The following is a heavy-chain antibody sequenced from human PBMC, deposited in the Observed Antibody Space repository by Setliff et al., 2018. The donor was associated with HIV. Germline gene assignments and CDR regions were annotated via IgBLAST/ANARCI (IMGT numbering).Heavy chain of an antibody. CDR3: ARDQSFSGFGFFDY. Sequence: SVKVSCKASGGNFRSFAIHWVRQAPGGGLEWLGGNIPLSGTTSFAQQYRDRVTFTADESTTTVYMELHSVTFDDTAVYYCARDQSFSGFGFFDYWGQGTPVTVSS. D-gene: IGHD1-26*01. CDR2: NIPLSGTT. V-gene: IGHV1-69*13. CDR1: GGNFRSFA. J-gene: IGHJ4*02.